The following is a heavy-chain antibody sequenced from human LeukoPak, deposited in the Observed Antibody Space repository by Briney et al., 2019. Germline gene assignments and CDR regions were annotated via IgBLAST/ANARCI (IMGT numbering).Heavy chain of an antibody. CDR1: GYTFTSYY. Sequence: ASVKVSCKASGYTFTSYYMHWVRQAPGQGLEWMGIINPSGGSTSYAQKFQGRVTMTRDTSTSTVYMELSSLRSEDTAVYYCARDWDSYSSGWYGVDYWGQGTLVTVSS. CDR3: ARDWDSYSSGWYGVDY. D-gene: IGHD6-19*01. V-gene: IGHV1-46*01. J-gene: IGHJ4*02. CDR2: INPSGGST.